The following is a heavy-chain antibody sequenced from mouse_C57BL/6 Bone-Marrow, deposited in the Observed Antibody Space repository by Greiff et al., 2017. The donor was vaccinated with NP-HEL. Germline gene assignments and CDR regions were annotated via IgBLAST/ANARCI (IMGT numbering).Heavy chain of an antibody. CDR2: IRIKANGYTT. CDR1: GFTSTDHY. Sequence: EVKLVESGGGLVQPGGSLSLSCAASGFTSTDHYMSWVRQPPGKAFEWLGFIRIKANGYTTEYSASVKGRFTISRDSSQSILNLQMNALRAKDSATYYCARSIYYDDADYPFYAKDYWGQGTSVTVSS. CDR3: ARSIYYDDADYPFYAKDY. D-gene: IGHD2-4*01. V-gene: IGHV7-3*01. J-gene: IGHJ4*01.